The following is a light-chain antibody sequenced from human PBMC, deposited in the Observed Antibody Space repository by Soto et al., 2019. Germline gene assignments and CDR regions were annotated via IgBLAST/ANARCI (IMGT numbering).Light chain of an antibody. CDR3: QQYGSSPPIT. V-gene: IGKV3-20*01. Sequence: EIVLTQSPGXLXLSPXXXXXXXXRASXXXXXSYXAWTQQKPGQAPRLLIYGASSRATGIPDRFSGSGSGTDFTLTISRLEPEDFAVYYCQQYGSSPPITFGQGTRLEIK. CDR1: XXXXXSY. J-gene: IGKJ5*01. CDR2: GAS.